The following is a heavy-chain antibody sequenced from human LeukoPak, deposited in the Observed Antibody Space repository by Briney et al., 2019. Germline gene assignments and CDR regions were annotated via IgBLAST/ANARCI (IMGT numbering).Heavy chain of an antibody. Sequence: SETLSLTCTVSGGSTSSYYWSWIRQPAGKGLEWIGRIYTSGSTNYNPSLKSRVTISVDTSKNQFSLKLSSVTAADTAVYYCARAPITIFGVVNAFDIWGQGTMVTVSS. V-gene: IGHV4-4*07. D-gene: IGHD3-3*01. J-gene: IGHJ3*02. CDR3: ARAPITIFGVVNAFDI. CDR2: IYTSGST. CDR1: GGSTSSYY.